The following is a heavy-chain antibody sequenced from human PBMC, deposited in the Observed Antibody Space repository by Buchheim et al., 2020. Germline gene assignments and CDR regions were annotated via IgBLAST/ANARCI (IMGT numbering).Heavy chain of an antibody. D-gene: IGHD5-24*01. CDR1: GLTFSSYS. Sequence: EVQLEESGGGLVQPGGSLRLSCAASGLTFSSYSMNWVRQAPGKGLEWVSYISGGSSTIYYADSVKGRFTISRDNAKRSLYLQMSSLSAEDTAVYYCARVGYSYGMDVWGQGTT. V-gene: IGHV3-48*01. J-gene: IGHJ6*02. CDR2: ISGGSSTI. CDR3: ARVGYSYGMDV.